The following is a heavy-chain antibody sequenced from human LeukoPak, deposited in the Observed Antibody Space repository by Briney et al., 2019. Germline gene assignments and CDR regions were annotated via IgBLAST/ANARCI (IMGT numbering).Heavy chain of an antibody. J-gene: IGHJ4*02. CDR1: GDSISSSSYF. V-gene: IGHV4-39*07. Sequence: PSETLSLTRTVSGDSISSSSYFWGWIRQPPGKGLEWIGTIYYDGSTYSSPSLKSRVTMSVDTSKNQFSLKLTSVTAADTAVYYCARAPITGVGGRGYIDYWGQGALVTVSS. D-gene: IGHD3-10*01. CDR2: IYYDGST. CDR3: ARAPITGVGGRGYIDY.